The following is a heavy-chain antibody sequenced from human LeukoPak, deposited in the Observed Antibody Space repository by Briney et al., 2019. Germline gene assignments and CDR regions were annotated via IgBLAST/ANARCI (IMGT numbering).Heavy chain of an antibody. D-gene: IGHD2-15*01. V-gene: IGHV4-34*01. CDR1: GGSFSGYY. Sequence: SETLSLTCAVYGGSFSGYYWSWIRQPPGKGLEWIGDINHSGSTNYNPSLKSRVTISVDTSKNQFSLKLSSVTAADTAVYYCARGPGYCSGGSCYGVNYYYGMDVWGQGTTVTVSS. CDR3: ARGPGYCSGGSCYGVNYYYGMDV. CDR2: INHSGST. J-gene: IGHJ6*02.